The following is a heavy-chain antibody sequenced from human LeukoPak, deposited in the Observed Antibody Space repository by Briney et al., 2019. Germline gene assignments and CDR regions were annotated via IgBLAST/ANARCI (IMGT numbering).Heavy chain of an antibody. J-gene: IGHJ5*02. CDR3: ARALRYCSTTSCEGWFDP. CDR1: GGSISSSCYY. V-gene: IGHV4-39*01. CDR2: IYYSGNT. D-gene: IGHD2-2*01. Sequence: PSETLSLTCTVSGGSISSSCYYWGWIRQPPGKGLEWIGRIYYSGNTYYNPSLKSRVTISVDTSKNQFSLKLSSVTAADTAVYYCARALRYCSTTSCEGWFDPWGQGTLVTVSS.